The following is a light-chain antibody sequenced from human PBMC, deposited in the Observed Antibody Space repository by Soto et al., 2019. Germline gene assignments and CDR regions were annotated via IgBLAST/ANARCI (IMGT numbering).Light chain of an antibody. CDR1: QSIDNW. CDR3: QQLYSFPFT. V-gene: IGKV1-9*01. CDR2: DAS. J-gene: IGKJ5*01. Sequence: DIQMTQSPSFVSASVGDRVPTTCRASQSIDNWLAWYQQKPGKAPKLLIYDASTLQGGVPSRFSGSGAGTEFTLTISSLLPEDFATYHCQQLYSFPFTFGQGTRLEIK.